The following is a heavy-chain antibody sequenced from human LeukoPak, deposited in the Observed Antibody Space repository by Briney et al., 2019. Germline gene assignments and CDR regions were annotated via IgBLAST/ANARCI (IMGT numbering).Heavy chain of an antibody. CDR2: IYYSGST. J-gene: IGHJ4*02. V-gene: IGHV4-39*01. D-gene: IGHD3-22*01. CDR3: ARQNRDSSGLYYFDF. Sequence: SETLSLTCTVSGGSISSSNYYWDWIRQSPGKGLEWIGSIYYSGSTYYNPSLKSPVTISVDTSKNQFSLKLSSVTATDTSVYYCARQNRDSSGLYYFDFWGQGTLVTVSS. CDR1: GGSISSSNYY.